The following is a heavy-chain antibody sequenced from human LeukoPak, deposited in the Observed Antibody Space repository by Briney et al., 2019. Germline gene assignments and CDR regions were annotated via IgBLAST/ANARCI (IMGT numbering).Heavy chain of an antibody. CDR2: VNPNTGGT. CDR1: GYTFNAYY. Sequence: GASVKVSCKASGYTFNAYYMHWVRQAPGQGLEWMGWVNPNTGGTKYAQNFQGRVTMTRDTSTTTAYMELTRLNSADTAVYFCVRSSYCSGGICYSGGHYWGQGTLVTVSP. CDR3: VRSSYCSGGICYSGGHY. D-gene: IGHD2-15*01. V-gene: IGHV1-2*02. J-gene: IGHJ4*02.